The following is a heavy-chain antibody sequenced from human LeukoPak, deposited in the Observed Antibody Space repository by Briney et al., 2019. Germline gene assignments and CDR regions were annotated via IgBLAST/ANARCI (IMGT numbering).Heavy chain of an antibody. CDR3: ARRFDTFRDY. CDR2: IYYSGST. D-gene: IGHD5-18*01. CDR1: GGSISSYY. J-gene: IGHJ4*02. Sequence: PSETLSLTCTVSGGSISSYYWSWIRQPPGKGLEWIGYIYYSGSTNYNPSLKSRVTISVDTSKNQFSLKLSSVTAADTAVYYCARRFDTFRDYWGQGTLVTVSS. V-gene: IGHV4-59*08.